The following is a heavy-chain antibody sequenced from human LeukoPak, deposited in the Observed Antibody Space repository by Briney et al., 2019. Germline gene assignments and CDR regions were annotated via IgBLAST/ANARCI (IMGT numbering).Heavy chain of an antibody. CDR3: ARADGVVRGYHFDY. CDR1: GASISSGGYY. Sequence: PSQTLSLTCTVSGASISSGGYYWSWIRQHPGKGLEWIGYIYYGGSTYYNPSLKSRITISVDTSKNQFSLELSSVTAADTAVYYCARADGVVRGYHFDYWGQGIMVTVSS. CDR2: IYYGGST. D-gene: IGHD2-8*01. V-gene: IGHV4-31*03. J-gene: IGHJ4*02.